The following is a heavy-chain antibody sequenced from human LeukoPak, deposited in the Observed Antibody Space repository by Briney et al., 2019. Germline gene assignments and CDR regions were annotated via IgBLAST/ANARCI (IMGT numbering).Heavy chain of an antibody. Sequence: GGSLRLSYAASGFTFASYAMSWVRQAPGKGLEWVSAISGGGGTTYYADSVKGRFTISRDNSKNTLYLQMNSLRAEDTAVYYCAKGLGCSGGSCPRVYYGMDVWGQGTTVTVSS. J-gene: IGHJ6*02. D-gene: IGHD2-15*01. CDR3: AKGLGCSGGSCPRVYYGMDV. CDR2: ISGGGGTT. V-gene: IGHV3-23*01. CDR1: GFTFASYA.